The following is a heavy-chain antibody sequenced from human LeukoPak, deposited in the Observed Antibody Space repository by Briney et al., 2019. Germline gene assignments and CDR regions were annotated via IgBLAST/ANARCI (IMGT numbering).Heavy chain of an antibody. CDR3: DKVERYYFDY. D-gene: IGHD5-12*01. CDR2: ISYDGSSK. CDR1: GFTFSSYG. Sequence: GGSLRLSCAASGFTFSSYGIHWVRQSPGKGLEWVAVISYDGSSKYYADSVKGRFTISRDNSKNTLYLQMNSLRAEDTAVYAEDKVERYYFDYWGQGTLVTVSS. V-gene: IGHV3-30*03. J-gene: IGHJ4*02.